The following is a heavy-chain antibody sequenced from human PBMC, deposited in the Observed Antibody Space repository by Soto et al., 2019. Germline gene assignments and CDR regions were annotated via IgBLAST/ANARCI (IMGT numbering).Heavy chain of an antibody. CDR3: AGDGPGTDYDFWSGYSPPYYMDV. Sequence: QVQLVQSGAEVKKPGASVKVSCKASGYTFTSYGISWVRQAPGQGLEWMGWISAYNGNTNYAQKLQGRVTMTTDTYTSTDYLELRRLRSDDTAVYYCAGDGPGTDYDFWSGYSPPYYMDVWGKGTPVTVSS. J-gene: IGHJ6*03. V-gene: IGHV1-18*01. CDR2: ISAYNGNT. CDR1: GYTFTSYG. D-gene: IGHD3-3*01.